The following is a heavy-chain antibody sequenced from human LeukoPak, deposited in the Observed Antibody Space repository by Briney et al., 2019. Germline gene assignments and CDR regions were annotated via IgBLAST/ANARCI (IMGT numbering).Heavy chain of an antibody. Sequence: GGSLRLSCAASGFTFSSYSMNWVRQAPGKGLEWVSSISSSSTYIYYVDSVKGRFTISRDNAKNSLCLQMNSLRAEDTAVYYCARLKGGGAFDIWGQGTMVTVSS. CDR2: ISSSSTYI. V-gene: IGHV3-21*01. D-gene: IGHD3-16*01. CDR3: ARLKGGGAFDI. CDR1: GFTFSSYS. J-gene: IGHJ3*02.